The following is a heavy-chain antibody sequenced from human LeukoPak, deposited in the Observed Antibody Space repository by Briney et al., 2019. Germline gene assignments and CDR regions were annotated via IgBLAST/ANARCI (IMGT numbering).Heavy chain of an antibody. CDR1: GFSFSSHA. CDR3: ARASITASGPHDVYDM. V-gene: IGHV3-64*02. J-gene: IGHJ3*02. Sequence: GGSLRLSCAASGFSFSSHAMHWVRQAPGKGLEYVSAISGNGHGTWYGDSVKGRFSISRDNSEQMLYLQMGSLRAEDMAVYFCARASITASGPHDVYDMWGRGTMVTVSS. CDR2: ISGNGHGT. D-gene: IGHD6-13*01.